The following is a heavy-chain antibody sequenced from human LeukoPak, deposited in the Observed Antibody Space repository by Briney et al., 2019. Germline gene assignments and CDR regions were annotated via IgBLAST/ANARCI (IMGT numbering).Heavy chain of an antibody. Sequence: ASMKVSCKASGYTFTNFDINWVRQATGQGLEWMGWMNPNTGNAGYAQKFQDRVTITWDASISTAFMDLSSLRSEDTAVYFCARVGYSNSYDYWGQGTLVTVSS. D-gene: IGHD4-11*01. V-gene: IGHV1-8*03. CDR1: GYTFTNFD. CDR2: MNPNTGNA. J-gene: IGHJ4*02. CDR3: ARVGYSNSYDY.